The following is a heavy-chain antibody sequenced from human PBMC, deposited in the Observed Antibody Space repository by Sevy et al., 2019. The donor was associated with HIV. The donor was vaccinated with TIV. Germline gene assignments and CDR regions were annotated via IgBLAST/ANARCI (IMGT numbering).Heavy chain of an antibody. V-gene: IGHV1-8*01. Sequence: ASVKVSCKASGYTFTSYDINWVRQATGQGLEWMGWMNPNSGNTGYAQKLQGRVTMTRNTSISTAYMELSSLRSEDTAGYYCAREGYGDWGYYYYGMDVWGQGTTVTVSS. J-gene: IGHJ6*02. CDR2: MNPNSGNT. D-gene: IGHD4-17*01. CDR3: AREGYGDWGYYYYGMDV. CDR1: GYTFTSYD.